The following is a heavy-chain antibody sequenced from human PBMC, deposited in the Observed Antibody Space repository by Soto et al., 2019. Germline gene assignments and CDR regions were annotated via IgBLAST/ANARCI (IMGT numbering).Heavy chain of an antibody. CDR1: GFTFSNAW. Sequence: GGSLRLSCAASGFTFSNAWMSWVRQAPGKGLEWVGRIKSKTDGGTTDYAAPVKGRFTISRDDSKNTLYLQMNSLKTEDTAVYYCTTGLRFRIQLHVNYYYYYMDVWGKGTTVTVSS. CDR3: TTGLRFRIQLHVNYYYYYMDV. D-gene: IGHD5-18*01. J-gene: IGHJ6*03. V-gene: IGHV3-15*01. CDR2: IKSKTDGGTT.